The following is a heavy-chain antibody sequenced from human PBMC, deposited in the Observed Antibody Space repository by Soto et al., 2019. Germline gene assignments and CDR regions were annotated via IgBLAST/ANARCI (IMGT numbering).Heavy chain of an antibody. CDR1: GDSVSSNTAA. D-gene: IGHD6-19*01. CDR3: ARGVAGSGFDL. J-gene: IGHJ4*02. CDR2: TYCRSNWRH. V-gene: IGHV6-1*01. Sequence: PSQTLSLTCAISGDSVSSNTAAWNWIRSSPSRGLEWLGRTYCRSNWRHDYAVSVKSRITVNPDTSKNHFSLQLNSVTPDDTAVYYCARGVAGSGFDLWGQGTLVTASS.